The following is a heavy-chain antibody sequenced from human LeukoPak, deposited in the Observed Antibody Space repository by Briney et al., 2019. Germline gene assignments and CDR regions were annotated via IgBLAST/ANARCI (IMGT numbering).Heavy chain of an antibody. CDR3: ARGWRRGYSYGQPSGYWFDP. CDR1: GGSISSGSYY. D-gene: IGHD5-18*01. CDR2: IYTSGST. Sequence: SETLSLTCTVSGGSISSGSYYWRWVRQPAGKGLEWIGRIYTSGSTNYNPSLKSRVTISVDTSKNQFSLKLSSVTAADTAVYYCARGWRRGYSYGQPSGYWFDPWGQGTLVTVSS. J-gene: IGHJ5*02. V-gene: IGHV4-61*02.